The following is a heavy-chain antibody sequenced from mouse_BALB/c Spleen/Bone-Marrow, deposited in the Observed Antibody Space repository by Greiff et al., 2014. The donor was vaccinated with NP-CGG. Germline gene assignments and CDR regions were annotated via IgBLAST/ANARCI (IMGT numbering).Heavy chain of an antibody. CDR2: IYPGDDDT. Sequence: QVQLKQSGAELVRPGSSVKISCKASGYAFSLYWVNWVKQRPGQGLEWIGQIYPGDDDTDYNGKFKGKATLTADRSSSTAYMQLGSLTSEDSAVYFCARGEITTDYWGHGTTLTVSS. V-gene: IGHV1-80*01. CDR1: GYAFSLYW. CDR3: ARGEITTDY. J-gene: IGHJ2*01.